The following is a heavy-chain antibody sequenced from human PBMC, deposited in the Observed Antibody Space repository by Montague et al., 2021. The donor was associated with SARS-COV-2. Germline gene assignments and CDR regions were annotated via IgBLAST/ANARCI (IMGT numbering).Heavy chain of an antibody. J-gene: IGHJ5*02. CDR2: IFESGTT. CDR1: GGSISSDNW. Sequence: SETLSLTCTVSGGSISSDNWCTWVRPPPGKGLERRGDIFESGTTKYNLCFESRLTLSVDKSKNQTSLQLTSVTAAATAMYYCALPLGGGRFDPWGQGTLVTVSS. D-gene: IGHD3-16*01. CDR3: ALPLGGGRFDP. V-gene: IGHV4-4*02.